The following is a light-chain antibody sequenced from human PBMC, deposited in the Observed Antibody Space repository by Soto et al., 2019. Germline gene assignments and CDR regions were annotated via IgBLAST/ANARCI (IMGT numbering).Light chain of an antibody. V-gene: IGKV3-20*01. CDR2: SAN. Sequence: EIVLTQSPGTLSLSPGERATLSCRASESVSGRQLAWYQQKPGQAPRLIMYSANNRATGIPDRFGGSVSGTDFTLTISSLEPEDFAVFYCQQYATSPSFGQGTRLEIK. J-gene: IGKJ5*01. CDR3: QQYATSPS. CDR1: ESVSGRQ.